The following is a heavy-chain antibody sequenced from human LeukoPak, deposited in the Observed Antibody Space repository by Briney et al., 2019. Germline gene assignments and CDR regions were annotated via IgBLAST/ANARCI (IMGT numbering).Heavy chain of an antibody. Sequence: PGGSLRLSCAASGFTFSSYAMHWVRQAPGKGLEYVSAITSNGGSTYYANSVKGRFTISRDNSKNTLYLQMGSLRAEDMAVYYCARDHSARDYGDYLFYYYYGMDVWGQGTTVTVSS. V-gene: IGHV3-64*01. CDR2: ITSNGGST. D-gene: IGHD4-17*01. CDR1: GFTFSSYA. J-gene: IGHJ6*02. CDR3: ARDHSARDYGDYLFYYYYGMDV.